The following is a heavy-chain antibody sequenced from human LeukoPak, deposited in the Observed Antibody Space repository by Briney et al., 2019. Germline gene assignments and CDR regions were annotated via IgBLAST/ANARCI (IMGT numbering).Heavy chain of an antibody. V-gene: IGHV4-59*12. CDR2: IYYTGST. J-gene: IGHJ3*02. CDR3: ARDTILITFGGVIVSDSFDI. D-gene: IGHD3-16*02. Sequence: SETLSLTCTVSGGSISNYYWNWIRQPPGKGLEWIGYIYYTGSTNYNPSLKSRVTMSVDTSKNQFSLNLKSVTAADTAVYYCARDTILITFGGVIVSDSFDIWGQGTMVTVSS. CDR1: GGSISNYY.